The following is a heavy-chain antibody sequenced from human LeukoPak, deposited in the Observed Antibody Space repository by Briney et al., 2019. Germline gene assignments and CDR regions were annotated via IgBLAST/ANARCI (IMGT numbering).Heavy chain of an antibody. J-gene: IGHJ6*02. CDR1: GGSISSHY. CDR2: IYYSGST. D-gene: IGHD3-22*01. Sequence: SETLSLTCTVSGGSISSHYWSWIRQPPGKGLEWIGYIYYSGSTNYNPSLKSRVTISVDTSKNQFSLKLSSVTAADTAVYYCARVPLESLGYYDSSGYYYYYYGMDVWGQGTTVTVSS. V-gene: IGHV4-59*11. CDR3: ARVPLESLGYYDSSGYYYYYYGMDV.